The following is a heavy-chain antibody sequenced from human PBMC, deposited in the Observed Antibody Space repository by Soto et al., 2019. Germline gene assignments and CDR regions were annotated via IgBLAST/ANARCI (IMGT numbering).Heavy chain of an antibody. V-gene: IGHV3-33*01. CDR3: GRAGTGGRGGDP. CDR2: LWRDGSKV. Sequence: PGGSLRLSCAASGFTFSDYDMHWVRQAPGKRLEWVAVLWRDGSKVYYADSVKGRFTISRDNSKNTLYLEMNSLRVEDTAVYYWGRAGTGGRGGDPGGRGPLVTFPS. D-gene: IGHD3-16*01. J-gene: IGHJ5*02. CDR1: GFTFSDYD.